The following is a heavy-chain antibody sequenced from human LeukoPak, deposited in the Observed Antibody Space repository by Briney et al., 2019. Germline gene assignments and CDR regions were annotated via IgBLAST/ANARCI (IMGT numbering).Heavy chain of an antibody. V-gene: IGHV3-74*01. CDR3: ATAGNYRFDN. Sequence: PGGSLRLSCAASGFTFSTTWLHWVRQTPGEGLVWVSRMNSDGSTTNYADSVKGRFTISRDNAKSALYLQMNNLRVVDTAVYYCATAGNYRFDNWGQGTLVTVSP. CDR2: MNSDGSTT. D-gene: IGHD1-7*01. CDR1: GFTFSTTW. J-gene: IGHJ4*02.